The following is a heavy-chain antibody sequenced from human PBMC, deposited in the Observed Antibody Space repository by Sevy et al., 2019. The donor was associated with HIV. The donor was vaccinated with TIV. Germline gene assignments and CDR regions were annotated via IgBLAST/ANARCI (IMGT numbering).Heavy chain of an antibody. CDR2: LKHKAYGGTL. V-gene: IGHV3-49*04. CDR1: GFTFGDYA. D-gene: IGHD1-1*01. Sequence: GGSLRLSCTGSGFTFGDYAMSWVRQAPGKGLEWVAFLKHKAYGGTLDYAASVKGRFSISRDDSKSIANLQMNDLKTEDTAIYYCTRWKGAHSIFDYWGQGALVTVSS. J-gene: IGHJ4*02. CDR3: TRWKGAHSIFDY.